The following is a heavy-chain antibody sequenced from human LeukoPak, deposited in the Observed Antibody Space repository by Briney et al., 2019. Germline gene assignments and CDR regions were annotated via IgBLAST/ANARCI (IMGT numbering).Heavy chain of an antibody. V-gene: IGHV3-53*01. D-gene: IGHD6-13*01. J-gene: IGHJ5*02. CDR3: ARVRRPYSSSWYRVNWFDP. CDR2: IYSGGST. CDR1: GFTVSSNY. Sequence: GGSLRLFCAASGFTVSSNYMSWVRQAPGKGLEWVSVIYSGGSTYYADSVKGRFTISRDNSKNTLYLQMNSLRAEDTAVYYCARVRRPYSSSWYRVNWFDPWGQGTLVTVSS.